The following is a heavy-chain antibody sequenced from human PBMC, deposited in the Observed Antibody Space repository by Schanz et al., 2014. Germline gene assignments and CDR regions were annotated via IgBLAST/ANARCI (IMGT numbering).Heavy chain of an antibody. CDR3: AKDVDFWSGYYLDY. Sequence: EVRLVESGGGLVQPGGSLRLSCAASGFTFTNYAMTWVRQAPGKGLEWVSTIYSSGSTYYADSVKGRFTISRDNSKNTLYLQMNSLRSEDTAVYYCAKDVDFWSGYYLDYWGQGTLVTVSS. CDR2: IYSSGST. CDR1: GFTFTNYA. D-gene: IGHD3-3*01. J-gene: IGHJ4*02. V-gene: IGHV3-23*05.